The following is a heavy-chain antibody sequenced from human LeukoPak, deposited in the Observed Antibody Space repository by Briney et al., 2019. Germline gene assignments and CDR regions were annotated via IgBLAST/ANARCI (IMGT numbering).Heavy chain of an antibody. J-gene: IGHJ6*03. V-gene: IGHV3-23*01. CDR1: GFTFSSYA. CDR3: AKNWGYQLPPYYYYYMDV. CDR2: ISGSGGST. Sequence: GGSLRLSCAASGFTFSSYAMSWVRQAPGKGLEWVSAISGSGGSTYYADSVKGRFTISRDNSKNTLYLQMNSLRAEDTAVYYCAKNWGYQLPPYYYYYMDVWGKGTTVTVSS. D-gene: IGHD2-2*01.